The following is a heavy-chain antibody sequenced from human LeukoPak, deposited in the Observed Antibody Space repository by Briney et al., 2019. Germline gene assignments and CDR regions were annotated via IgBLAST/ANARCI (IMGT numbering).Heavy chain of an antibody. V-gene: IGHV4-30-4*01. D-gene: IGHD3-22*01. J-gene: IGHJ4*02. Sequence: SQPLSLPCTVSGGSISSGDYSWSWIRQPPGKGLEWIGYIYYSGSTYYNPSLKSRVTISVDTSKNQFSLKLSSVTAADTAVYYCARDQDSSGYYFDYWGQGTLVTVSS. CDR3: ARDQDSSGYYFDY. CDR2: IYYSGST. CDR1: GGSISSGDYS.